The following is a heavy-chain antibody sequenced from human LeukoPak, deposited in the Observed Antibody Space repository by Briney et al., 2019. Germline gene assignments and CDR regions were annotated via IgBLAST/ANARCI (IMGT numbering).Heavy chain of an antibody. J-gene: IGHJ3*02. CDR2: IDPSDSYT. CDR1: GYRFTNYW. V-gene: IGHV5-10-1*01. D-gene: IGHD2-2*01. CDR3: ARLQGYCISTTCYGAFDI. Sequence: GESLKISCKDSGYRFTNYWIFWVRQMPGKGLEWMGRIDPSDSYTNYSPSFQGHVTISADESISTAYLQWSSLKASDTAMYYCARLQGYCISTTCYGAFDIWGQGTMVTVS.